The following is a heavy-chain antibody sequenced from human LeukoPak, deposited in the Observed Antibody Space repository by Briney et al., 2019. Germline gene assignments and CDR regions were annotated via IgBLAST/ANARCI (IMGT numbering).Heavy chain of an antibody. V-gene: IGHV3-66*01. CDR3: ATVFDY. J-gene: IGHJ4*02. CDR2: FYRGGST. CDR1: GFTVSSNY. D-gene: IGHD1-14*01. Sequence: GGSLRLSCAASGFTVSSNYMSWVRQAPGKGLEWVSIFYRGGSTYYADSVKGRFTVSRDNSKNTLYLQMNSLRAEDTAVYYCATVFDYWGRGTLVTVSS.